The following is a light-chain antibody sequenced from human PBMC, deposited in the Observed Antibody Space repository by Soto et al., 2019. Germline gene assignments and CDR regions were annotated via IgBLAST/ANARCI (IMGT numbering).Light chain of an antibody. CDR2: DAS. J-gene: IGKJ1*01. V-gene: IGKV1-5*01. Sequence: DIQMTQSPSTLSASVGDRVTITCRSSETINSWLAWYQQKPGKAPKVVIYDASNLESGVPSRFSGSGSGTVFTLTISSLQPDEFATDYCQQYHAAPWTFGQGTKVEVK. CDR1: ETINSW. CDR3: QQYHAAPWT.